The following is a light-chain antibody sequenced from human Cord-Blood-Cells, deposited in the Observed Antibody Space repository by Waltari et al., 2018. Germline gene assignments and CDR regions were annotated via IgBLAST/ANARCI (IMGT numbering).Light chain of an antibody. Sequence: IVMTQSPATLSVSPGERATTYCRASQSVSSNLTWYQQKPGQAHRHLLYGASSRSTSIPARFIGGSSGTAFTLTISSLQSEDCAVYYCQQYNNWTPWTFGQGTKVEIK. CDR3: QQYNNWTPWT. CDR2: GAS. CDR1: QSVSSN. V-gene: IGKV3-15*01. J-gene: IGKJ1*01.